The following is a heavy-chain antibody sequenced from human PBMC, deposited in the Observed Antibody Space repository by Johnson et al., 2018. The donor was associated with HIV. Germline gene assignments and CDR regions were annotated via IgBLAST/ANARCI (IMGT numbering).Heavy chain of an antibody. D-gene: IGHD2-21*01. CDR3: ARGYGVVIALLDAFDI. V-gene: IGHV3-30-3*01. CDR2: MSYDGGNK. CDR1: GFTFSAYA. Sequence: QVQLVESGGGVVQPGRSLRLSCAASGFTFSAYAMHWVRQAPGKGLEWVAVMSYDGGNKYYADSVKGRFTISRDNSKNTLYLQMNSLRAEDTAVYYCARGYGVVIALLDAFDIWGQGTMVTVS. J-gene: IGHJ3*02.